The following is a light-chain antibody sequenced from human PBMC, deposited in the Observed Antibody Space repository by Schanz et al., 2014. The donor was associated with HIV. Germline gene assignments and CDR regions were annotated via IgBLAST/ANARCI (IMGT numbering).Light chain of an antibody. V-gene: IGKV1-17*02. Sequence: DIQMTQSPSSLSASVGDTVAITCRASQGIGNELGWYQQKPGKAPKRLIYAASFLQSEVPSRFIGSGSGTEFTLTITNLQPEDFATYYCLQYNSYPYTFGQGTKLEIK. CDR1: QGIGNE. J-gene: IGKJ2*01. CDR2: AAS. CDR3: LQYNSYPYT.